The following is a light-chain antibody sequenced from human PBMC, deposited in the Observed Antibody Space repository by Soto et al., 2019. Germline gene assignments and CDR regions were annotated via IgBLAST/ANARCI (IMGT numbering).Light chain of an antibody. CDR1: SSDVGGYNY. J-gene: IGLJ1*01. Sequence: SALTQPASVTGSPGHSITISCTGTSSDVGGYNYVSWYQQRPGKVPRLMIYDVSNRPSGVSNRFSGSKSGNTASLTISGLQAEDEADYYCTSNTSSDTYVFGTGTKVTVL. V-gene: IGLV2-14*01. CDR2: DVS. CDR3: TSNTSSDTYV.